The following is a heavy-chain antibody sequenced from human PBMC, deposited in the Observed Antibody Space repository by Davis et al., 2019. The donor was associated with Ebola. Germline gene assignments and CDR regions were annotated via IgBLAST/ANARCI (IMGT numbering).Heavy chain of an antibody. CDR1: GGSISSSNW. V-gene: IGHV4-4*02. Sequence: SETLSLSCAVSGGSISSSNWCSWVRPPPGKRLEWTGVIYHSRSTNYNASLKSRVTISVDTSKNQFSLKLSSVTAADTAVYYCASGRGGVAGSYYYYYGMDVWGQGTTVTVSS. CDR3: ASGRGGVAGSYYYYYGMDV. CDR2: IYHSRST. J-gene: IGHJ6*02. D-gene: IGHD6-19*01.